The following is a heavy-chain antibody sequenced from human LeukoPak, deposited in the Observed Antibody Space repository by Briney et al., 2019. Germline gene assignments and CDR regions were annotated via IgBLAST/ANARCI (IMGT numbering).Heavy chain of an antibody. D-gene: IGHD3-22*01. CDR2: MFYDGNNK. CDR1: GFIIHNFG. Sequence: GGSLRLSCTASGFIIHNFGMHWVRQPPGKGLEWLAVMFYDGNNKYYADSVKGRFTISRDISTNTLYLQMDSLRPDDTAVYFCARSRGYWGRLDDHWGLGTLVTVSS. V-gene: IGHV3-33*01. J-gene: IGHJ4*02. CDR3: ARSRGYWGRLDDH.